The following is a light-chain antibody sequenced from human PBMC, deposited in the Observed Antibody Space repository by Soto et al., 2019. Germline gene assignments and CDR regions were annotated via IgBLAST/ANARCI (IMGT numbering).Light chain of an antibody. CDR1: QSISDT. CDR2: GAS. CDR3: QQYNNWPWT. Sequence: EIVLTQSPGTLSLSPGESATLSCRASQSISDTLAWYQQKPGQAPRLLIHGASTRAPGFPARFSGSGSGTDFTLTISSLQSEEFAVYYCQQYNNWPWTVGQGTKVDIK. V-gene: IGKV3-15*01. J-gene: IGKJ1*01.